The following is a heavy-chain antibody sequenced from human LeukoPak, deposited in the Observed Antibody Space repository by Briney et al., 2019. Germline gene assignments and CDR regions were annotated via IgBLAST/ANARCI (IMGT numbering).Heavy chain of an antibody. Sequence: SETLSLTCTVSGGSISSGNYHWIWIRQPAGKGLEWIGRIYTSGSTNYNPSLKSRVTMSVDTSKNQFSLKLNSVTAADTAVYYCARDYDVLTAYPPTQLFDPWGQGTLVTVSS. V-gene: IGHV4-61*02. CDR3: ARDYDVLTAYPPTQLFDP. CDR2: IYTSGST. D-gene: IGHD3-9*01. CDR1: GGSISSGNYH. J-gene: IGHJ5*02.